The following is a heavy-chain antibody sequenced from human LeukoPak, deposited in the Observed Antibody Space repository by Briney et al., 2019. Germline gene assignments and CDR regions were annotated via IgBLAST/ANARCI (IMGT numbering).Heavy chain of an antibody. Sequence: ASVKVSCKASGYTFTGYHMHWVRQAPGQGLEWMGRINPNSGDSNYAQKFQGRVTMTRDTSISTAYMELSRLRSDDTAVYYCARDYCSSTSCLFDYWGQGTLVTVSS. CDR1: GYTFTGYH. CDR2: INPNSGDS. J-gene: IGHJ4*02. CDR3: ARDYCSSTSCLFDY. V-gene: IGHV1-2*06. D-gene: IGHD2-2*01.